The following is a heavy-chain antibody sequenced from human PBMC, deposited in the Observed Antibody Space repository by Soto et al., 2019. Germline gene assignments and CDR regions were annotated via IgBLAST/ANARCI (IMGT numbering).Heavy chain of an antibody. CDR3: ARDSSNSSYYFDY. CDR2: INAGNGGT. Sequence: VKLSCEARGDGYTSSCWQSVRQAPGQRLEWMGWINAGNGGTRYSQKFQGRATITRDTSASTAYMELSSLRSEDTAVYYCARDSSNSSYYFDYCGQGILVSVSS. J-gene: IGHJ4*02. D-gene: IGHD6-6*01. V-gene: IGHV1-3*01. CDR1: GDGYTSSC.